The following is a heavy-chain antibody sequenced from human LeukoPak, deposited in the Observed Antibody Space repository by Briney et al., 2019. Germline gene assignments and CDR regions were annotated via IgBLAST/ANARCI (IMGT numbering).Heavy chain of an antibody. V-gene: IGHV1-46*01. D-gene: IGHD1-26*01. Sequence: ASVKVSCKASGYTFTRYYIHWVRQAPGQGLEWMGIINPSGGSTSYAQKFQGRVTITADESTSTAYMELSSLRSEDTAVYYCARDRSRYSGSGLDYWGQGTLVTVSS. CDR1: GYTFTRYY. CDR2: INPSGGST. J-gene: IGHJ4*02. CDR3: ARDRSRYSGSGLDY.